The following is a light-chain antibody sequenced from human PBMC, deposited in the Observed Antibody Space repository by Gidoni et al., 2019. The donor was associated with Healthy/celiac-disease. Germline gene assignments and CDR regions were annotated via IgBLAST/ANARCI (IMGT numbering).Light chain of an antibody. CDR3: SSYTSSSTLVV. CDR2: EVS. Sequence: QSALTQPASVSGSPGQSITISCTGTSSDVGGYNYVSWYQQHPGKAPKLMIYEVSNRPSGAPDRFSGSKSGNTASLTISGLQAEDEADYYCSSYTSSSTLVVFGGGTKLTVL. V-gene: IGLV2-14*01. CDR1: SSDVGGYNY. J-gene: IGLJ2*01.